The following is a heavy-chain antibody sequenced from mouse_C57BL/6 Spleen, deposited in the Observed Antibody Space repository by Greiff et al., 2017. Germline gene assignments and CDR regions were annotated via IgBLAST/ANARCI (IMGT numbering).Heavy chain of an antibody. CDR2: INPSNGGT. D-gene: IGHD1-1*01. CDR3: ARLLLRYRDYFDY. V-gene: IGHV1-53*01. Sequence: QVQLQQPGTELVKPGASVKLSCKASGYTFTSYWMHWVKQRPGQGLEWIGNINPSNGGTNYNEKFKSKATLTVDKSSRTAYMQLSSLTSEDSAVYYGARLLLRYRDYFDYWGQGTTLTVSS. CDR1: GYTFTSYW. J-gene: IGHJ2*01.